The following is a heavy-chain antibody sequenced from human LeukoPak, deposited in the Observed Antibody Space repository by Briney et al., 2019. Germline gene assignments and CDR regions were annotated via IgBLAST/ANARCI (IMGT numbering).Heavy chain of an antibody. V-gene: IGHV3-48*03. J-gene: IGHJ4*02. CDR2: ISSSGDAI. CDR3: ARGRYGAGSYYVY. D-gene: IGHD3-10*01. Sequence: GGSLRLSCAASGFTFSSYEMNWVRQTPGKGLEWVSYISSSGDAIYYADSVEGRFTLSRDNAKNSLYLQMDGLRAEDAAVYYCARGRYGAGSYYVYWGQGTLATVSS. CDR1: GFTFSSYE.